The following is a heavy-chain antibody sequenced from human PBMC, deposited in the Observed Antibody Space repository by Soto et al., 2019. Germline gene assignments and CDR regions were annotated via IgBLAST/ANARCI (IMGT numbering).Heavy chain of an antibody. D-gene: IGHD5-18*01. CDR3: ARKGGGEDTAMTFDP. Sequence: RSLTCAVYGGSFSGYYWSWIRQPPGKGLEWIGEINHSGSTNYNPSLKSRVTISVDTSKNQFSLKLSSVTAADTAVYYCARKGGGEDTAMTFDPWGQGTLVTVSS. CDR2: INHSGST. J-gene: IGHJ5*02. CDR1: GGSFSGYY. V-gene: IGHV4-34*01.